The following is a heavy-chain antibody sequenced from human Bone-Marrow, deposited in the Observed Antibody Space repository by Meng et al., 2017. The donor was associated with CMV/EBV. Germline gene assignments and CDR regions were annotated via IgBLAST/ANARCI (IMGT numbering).Heavy chain of an antibody. D-gene: IGHD6-19*01. J-gene: IGHJ4*02. CDR2: NNHSGSN. V-gene: IGHV4-34*01. CDR1: CLSGEY. Sequence: CLSGEYWNGIRQPPGEGMKENGENNHSGSNNYNTSLKNRITITIETSKNQFSLKLSSVTAADTAVYYCARGMRVGGSSGWRGPRGYWGQGTLVTVSS. CDR3: ARGMRVGGSSGWRGPRGY.